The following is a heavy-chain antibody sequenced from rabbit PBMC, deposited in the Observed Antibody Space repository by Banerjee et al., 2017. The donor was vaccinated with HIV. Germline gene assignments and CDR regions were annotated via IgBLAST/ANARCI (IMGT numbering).Heavy chain of an antibody. CDR3: TRGTTTMAYFNL. CDR2: IDTVDVST. Sequence: QEQLKETGGGLVQPGGSLTLSCKASGFSFSSNYYMCWVRQAPGKGLEWIGCIDTVDVSTYFASWVNGRFTISRSTSLNTVDLKMTSLTVADTATYFCTRGTTTMAYFNLWGQGTLVTVS. CDR1: GFSFSSNYY. J-gene: IGHJ4*01. V-gene: IGHV1S43*01. D-gene: IGHD2-1*01.